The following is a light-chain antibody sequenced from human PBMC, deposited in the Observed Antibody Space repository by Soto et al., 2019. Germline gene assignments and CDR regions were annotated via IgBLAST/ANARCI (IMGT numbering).Light chain of an antibody. CDR1: QSISTW. V-gene: IGKV1-5*03. Sequence: DIHMTQSPATLSASVGDRVTITCRASQSISTWLAWYQQKPGKAPKLLIYWASSLESGVPSRFSGSGSGTEFTLTISSLQPDDFATYYCQQYNSYTWTFGQGTKVEIK. CDR2: WAS. J-gene: IGKJ1*01. CDR3: QQYNSYTWT.